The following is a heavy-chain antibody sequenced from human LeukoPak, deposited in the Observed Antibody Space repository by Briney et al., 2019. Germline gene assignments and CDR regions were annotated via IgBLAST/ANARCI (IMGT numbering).Heavy chain of an antibody. CDR3: ASEIIFGSFDG. J-gene: IGHJ4*02. V-gene: IGHV3-30*04. Sequence: GGSLRLSCAASGFTFSSYAMGWVRQAPGKGLEWVAVISYDGSNKYYADTVKCRFTITRNNSKSTLYLQMNSLRADDTAVYYCASEIIFGSFDGWGQGTLVTVSS. CDR2: ISYDGSNK. CDR1: GFTFSSYA. D-gene: IGHD3-3*01.